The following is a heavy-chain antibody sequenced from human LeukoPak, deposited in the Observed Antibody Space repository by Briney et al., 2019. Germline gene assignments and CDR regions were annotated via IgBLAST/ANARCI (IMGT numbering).Heavy chain of an antibody. D-gene: IGHD5-18*01. CDR2: INHSGST. Sequence: SETLSLTCAVYGGSFSGYYWSWIRQPPGKGLEWIGEINHSGSTNYNPSLKSRVTISVDTSKNQFSLKLSSVTAADTAVYYCARVIYSYALRRHYFDYWGQGTLVTVSS. CDR1: GGSFSGYY. V-gene: IGHV4-34*01. CDR3: ARVIYSYALRRHYFDY. J-gene: IGHJ4*02.